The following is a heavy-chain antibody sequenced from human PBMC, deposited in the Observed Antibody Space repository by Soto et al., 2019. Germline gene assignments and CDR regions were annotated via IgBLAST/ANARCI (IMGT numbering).Heavy chain of an antibody. J-gene: IGHJ4*01. V-gene: IGHV4-61*08. CDR1: GDSVSSGDYY. D-gene: IGHD2-15*01. CDR2: IFHSGNA. CDR3: ARAHATPLPFDY. Sequence: PSETLSLTCSVSGDSVSSGDYYWSWIRQPPGKRLEWIGFIFHSGNAKYNPSLKSRVTISIDTSKSQFSLSLDSVTAADTAVYFCARAHATPLPFDYWCLGTLVT.